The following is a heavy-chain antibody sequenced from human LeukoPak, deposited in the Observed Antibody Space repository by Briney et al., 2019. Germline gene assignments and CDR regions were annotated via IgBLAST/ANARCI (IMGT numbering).Heavy chain of an antibody. D-gene: IGHD1-26*01. Sequence: SETLSLTCTVSGGSISSGGYYWSWIRQHPGKGLEWIGYIYYSGSTYYNPSLMSRVTISVDTSKNQFSLNMSSVNAADTAVYYCARGGSYGVYWGQGTLVTVSS. CDR3: ARGGSYGVY. CDR2: IYYSGST. CDR1: GGSISSGGYY. J-gene: IGHJ4*02. V-gene: IGHV4-31*03.